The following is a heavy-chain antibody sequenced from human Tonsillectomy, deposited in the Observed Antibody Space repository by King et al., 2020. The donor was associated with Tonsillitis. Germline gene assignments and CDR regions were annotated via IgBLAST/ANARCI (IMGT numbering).Heavy chain of an antibody. J-gene: IGHJ4*01. CDR3: AXLPDXXTGYPDY. Sequence: QLQESGPGLVKPSQTMSLTCTVSGGSISSXGYYWSWIRQHPGKGLEWIGYISYSGSTYYNPSLKSRVTISVDTSKNQFSLKLSSVTAADTAVYYCAXLPDXXTGYPDYWXXGTLVTVXS. D-gene: IGHD3-9*01. CDR2: ISYSGST. CDR1: GGSISSXGYY. V-gene: IGHV4-31*03.